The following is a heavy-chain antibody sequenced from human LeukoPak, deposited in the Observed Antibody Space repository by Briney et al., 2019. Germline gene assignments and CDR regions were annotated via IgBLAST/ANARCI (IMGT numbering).Heavy chain of an antibody. CDR3: ARYYDFWSGYSWFDP. CDR1: GYTFTGYY. Sequence: GASVKVSCKASGYTFTGYYMHWVRQAPGQGLEWMGWINPNSGGTNYAQKFQGRVTMTRDTSISTAYMELSRLRSDDTAVYYCARYYDFWSGYSWFDPWGQGTLVTASS. V-gene: IGHV1-2*02. D-gene: IGHD3-3*01. CDR2: INPNSGGT. J-gene: IGHJ5*02.